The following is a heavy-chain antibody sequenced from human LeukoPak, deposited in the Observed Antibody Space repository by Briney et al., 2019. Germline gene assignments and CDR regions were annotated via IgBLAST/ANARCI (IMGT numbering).Heavy chain of an antibody. J-gene: IGHJ4*02. D-gene: IGHD5-18*01. CDR2: ISSSSSYI. Sequence: GGSLRLSCAASGFTFSSYSMTSVRQAPGKGLEWVSSISSSSSYIYYADSVKGRFTISRDNAKNSLYLQMNSLRAEDTAVYYCARDRGYSYEFDYWGQGTLVTVSS. CDR1: GFTFSSYS. V-gene: IGHV3-21*01. CDR3: ARDRGYSYEFDY.